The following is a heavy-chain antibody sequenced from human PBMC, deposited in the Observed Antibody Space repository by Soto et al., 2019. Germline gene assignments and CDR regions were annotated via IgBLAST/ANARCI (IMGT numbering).Heavy chain of an antibody. CDR3: ARVFYSNYYYYGMDV. CDR1: GYTFTSYY. CDR2: INPSGGST. J-gene: IGHJ6*02. Sequence: ASVKVSCKASGYTFTSYYMHWVRQAPGQGLEWMGIINPSGGSTSYAQKFQGRVTMTRDTSTSTVYMELSSPRSEDTAVYYCARVFYSNYYYYGMDVWGQGTTVTVSS. V-gene: IGHV1-46*01. D-gene: IGHD4-4*01.